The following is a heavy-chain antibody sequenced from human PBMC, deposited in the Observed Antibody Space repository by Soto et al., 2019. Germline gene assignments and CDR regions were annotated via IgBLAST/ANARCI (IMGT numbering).Heavy chain of an antibody. V-gene: IGHV4-39*01. CDR2: IYYSGST. CDR1: GGTFSSYTIS. CDR3: AQYSSGWYFRY. D-gene: IGHD6-19*01. Sequence: SCKASGGTFSSYTISWVRQATGQGLEWIGSIYYSGSTYYNPSLKSRVTISVDTSKNQFSLKLSSVTAADTAVYYCAQYSSGWYFRYWGQGTLVTVSS. J-gene: IGHJ4*02.